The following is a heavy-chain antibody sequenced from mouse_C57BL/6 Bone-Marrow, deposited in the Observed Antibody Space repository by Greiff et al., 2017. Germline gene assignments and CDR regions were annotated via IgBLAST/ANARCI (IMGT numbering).Heavy chain of an antibody. Sequence: QVQLQQSGAELVMPGASVKLSCTASGYTFTSYWMHWVQQRPGQGLEWIGEIDPSDSYTNYNQKFKGKSTLTVDKSSSTAYMQLSSLTSEDSAFYYCADGYYAMDYWGQGTAVTVSA. D-gene: IGHD2-3*01. J-gene: IGHJ4*01. CDR3: ADGYYAMDY. CDR2: IDPSDSYT. V-gene: IGHV1-69*01. CDR1: GYTFTSYW.